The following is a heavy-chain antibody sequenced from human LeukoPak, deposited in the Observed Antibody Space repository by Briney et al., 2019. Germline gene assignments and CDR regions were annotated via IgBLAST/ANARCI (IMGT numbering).Heavy chain of an antibody. Sequence: GGSLRLSCAASGLTFSRCGMHWVRQAPGKGLEWVAFIRSDGSNEYYTDSLKGRFTISRDNAKNSLSLQMNSLRAEDTAVYYCARYYYDSSGYYYSDYWGQGTLVTVSS. CDR2: IRSDGSNE. V-gene: IGHV3-30*02. CDR1: GLTFSRCG. D-gene: IGHD3-22*01. J-gene: IGHJ4*02. CDR3: ARYYYDSSGYYYSDY.